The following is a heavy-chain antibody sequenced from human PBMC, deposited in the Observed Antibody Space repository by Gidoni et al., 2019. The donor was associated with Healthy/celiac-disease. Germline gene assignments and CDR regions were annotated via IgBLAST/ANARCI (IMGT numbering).Heavy chain of an antibody. CDR1: GGSISSGGYY. Sequence: QVQLQESGPGLVTPSQTLSLHCPVSGGSISSGGYYWSWIRQHPGKGLEWIGYIYYSGSTYYNPSLKSRVTISVDTSKNQFSLKLSSVTAADTAVYYCARVPCSGGSCFEDYWGQGTLVTVSS. V-gene: IGHV4-31*03. CDR3: ARVPCSGGSCFEDY. CDR2: IYYSGST. J-gene: IGHJ4*02. D-gene: IGHD2-15*01.